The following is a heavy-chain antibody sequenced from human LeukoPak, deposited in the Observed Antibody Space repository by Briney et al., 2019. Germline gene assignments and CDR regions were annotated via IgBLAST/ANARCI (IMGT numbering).Heavy chain of an antibody. CDR3: VRGGGLLPDY. J-gene: IGHJ4*02. CDR2: IKPDGSEQ. D-gene: IGHD2-15*01. CDR1: GFSFSTFW. Sequence: GGSLRLSRAASGFSFSTFWMSWVRQVPERGLEWVANIKPDGSEQYYLDSVKGRFTISRDNAKNSMYLQISSLRAEDTAVYYCVRGGGLLPDYWGQGTPVTVSS. V-gene: IGHV3-7*01.